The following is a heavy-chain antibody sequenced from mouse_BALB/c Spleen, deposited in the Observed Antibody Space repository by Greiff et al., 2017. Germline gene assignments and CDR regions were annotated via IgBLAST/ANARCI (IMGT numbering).Heavy chain of an antibody. D-gene: IGHD2-1*01. CDR3: ARGGYYGYYGFAY. V-gene: IGHV5-17*02. CDR1: GFTFSSFG. CDR2: ISSGSSTI. J-gene: IGHJ3*01. Sequence: VQLKESGGGLVQPGGSRKLSCAASGFTFSSFGMHWVRQAPEKGLEWVAYISSGSSTIYYADTVKGRFTISRDNPKNTLFLQMTSLRSEDTAMYYCARGGYYGYYGFAYWGQGTLVTVSA.